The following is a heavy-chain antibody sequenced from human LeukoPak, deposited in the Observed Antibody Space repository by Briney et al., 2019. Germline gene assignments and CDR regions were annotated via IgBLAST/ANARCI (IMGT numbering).Heavy chain of an antibody. CDR2: IYYSGST. J-gene: IGHJ5*02. D-gene: IGHD3-22*01. V-gene: IGHV4-59*08. Sequence: SETLSLTCTVSGGSISSYYWSWIRQPPGRGLEWIGYIYYSGSTNYNPSLKSRVTISVDTSKNQFSLKLSSVTAADTAVYYCARLGYYDSSGYYFRGWFDPWGQGTLVTVSS. CDR1: GGSISSYY. CDR3: ARLGYYDSSGYYFRGWFDP.